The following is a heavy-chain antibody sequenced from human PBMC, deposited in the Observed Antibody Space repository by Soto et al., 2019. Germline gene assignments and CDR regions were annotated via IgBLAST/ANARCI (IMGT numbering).Heavy chain of an antibody. J-gene: IGHJ5*02. D-gene: IGHD6-19*01. CDR2: ISYSGST. Sequence: QVQLQESGPGLVKPSQTLSLTCTVSGGSINSGDYYWSWVRQLPGESLEWIGFISYSGSTYYNPSLESRVTISLVTSKIHISLELNSVTAADSAVYYCAREVSPNSRGWYTVLVRWFDPWGQGTLVTVSS. CDR3: AREVSPNSRGWYTVLVRWFDP. V-gene: IGHV4-31*03. CDR1: GGSINSGDYY.